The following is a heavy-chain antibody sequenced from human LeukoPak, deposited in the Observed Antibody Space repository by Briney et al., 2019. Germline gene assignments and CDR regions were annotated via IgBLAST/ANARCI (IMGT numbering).Heavy chain of an antibody. CDR1: GGSISSQY. J-gene: IGHJ4*02. V-gene: IGHV4-59*11. D-gene: IGHD3-22*01. CDR2: YYSGST. Sequence: ETLSLTCTVSGGSISSQYWGWIRQPPGKGLEWIVYYSGSTNYNPSHKSRVTISVDTSKNQSSLKVNSVTAADTAVYYCARGGYYFAYWGQGTLVTVSS. CDR3: ARGGYYFAY.